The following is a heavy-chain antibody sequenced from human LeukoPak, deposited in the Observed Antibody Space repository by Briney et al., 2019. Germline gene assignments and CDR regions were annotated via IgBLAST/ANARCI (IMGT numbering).Heavy chain of an antibody. CDR3: ARDSDSSGYCDY. Sequence: GGSLRLSCAASGFTFSGYWMHWVRQAPGKGLVWVSRIKNDGSGTIYADSVKGRITISRDNAKNTLYLRMNRLRAEDTAVYYCARDSDSSGYCDYWGQGTLVTVSS. D-gene: IGHD3-22*01. J-gene: IGHJ4*02. CDR2: IKNDGSGT. V-gene: IGHV3-74*01. CDR1: GFTFSGYW.